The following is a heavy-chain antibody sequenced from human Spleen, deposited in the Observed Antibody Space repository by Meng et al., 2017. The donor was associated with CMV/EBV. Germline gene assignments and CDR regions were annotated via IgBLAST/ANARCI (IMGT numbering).Heavy chain of an antibody. Sequence: CKASGYTFTGYYMNWVRQAPGQGLEWMGWINPNSGGTNYAQKFQGRVTMTRDTSISTAYMELSRLRSDDTAVYYCARDLRDPDNWFDPWGQGTLVTVSS. J-gene: IGHJ5*02. CDR2: INPNSGGT. CDR1: GYTFTGYY. V-gene: IGHV1-2*02. CDR3: ARDLRDPDNWFDP.